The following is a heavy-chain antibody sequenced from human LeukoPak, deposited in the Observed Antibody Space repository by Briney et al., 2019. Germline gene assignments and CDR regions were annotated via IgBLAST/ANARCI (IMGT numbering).Heavy chain of an antibody. CDR3: ARDRVVVSSTSRYGMDV. Sequence: PGRSLRLSCAASGFIFRSYNMYWVRQAPGKGLEWVASISYDGSEKYYADSTKGRFTISRDKSNNTLYVDLSSLRGEDTAVYYCARDRVVVSSTSRYGMDVWGKGTTVIVSS. D-gene: IGHD2-2*01. V-gene: IGHV3-30*04. CDR2: ISYDGSEK. CDR1: GFIFRSYN. J-gene: IGHJ6*04.